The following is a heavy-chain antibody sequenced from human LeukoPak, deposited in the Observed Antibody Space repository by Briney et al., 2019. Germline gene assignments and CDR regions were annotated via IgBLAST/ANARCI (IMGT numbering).Heavy chain of an antibody. J-gene: IGHJ4*02. CDR3: ASYSSGYYYDFLAIFDY. V-gene: IGHV3-7*01. Sequence: SGGSLRLSCAASGFTFSSYWMSWVRQAPGKGLEWVANIKQDGSEKYYVDSVKGRFTISRDNAKNSLYLQMNSLRAEDTAVYYCASYSSGYYYDFLAIFDYWGQGTLVTVSS. CDR1: GFTFSSYW. D-gene: IGHD3-22*01. CDR2: IKQDGSEK.